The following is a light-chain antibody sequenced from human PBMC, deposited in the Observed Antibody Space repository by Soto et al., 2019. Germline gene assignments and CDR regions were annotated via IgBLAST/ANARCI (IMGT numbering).Light chain of an antibody. J-gene: IGKJ1*01. CDR1: QSVSSIY. Sequence: EIVLTQSPGTLSLSPGERATLSCRASQSVSSIYLAWYQQKPGQAPRLLIYGASSRATGLPDRFSGSGSGTDFTLTISRLEPEDFAEYYCQQYGSSPRTFGQGTKVEIK. CDR2: GAS. V-gene: IGKV3-20*01. CDR3: QQYGSSPRT.